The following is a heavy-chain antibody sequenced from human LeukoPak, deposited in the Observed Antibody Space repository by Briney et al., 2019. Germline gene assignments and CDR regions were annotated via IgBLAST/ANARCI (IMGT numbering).Heavy chain of an antibody. D-gene: IGHD2-2*01. CDR1: GYTLTELS. Sequence: ASVKVSCKVSGYTLTELSMHWVRQAPGKGLEWMGGFDPEDGETIYAQKFQGRVTITADKSTSTAYMELSSLRSEDTAVYYCARAPWDCSSTSWPSPGTDYWGQGTLVTVSS. J-gene: IGHJ4*02. CDR2: FDPEDGET. CDR3: ARAPWDCSSTSWPSPGTDY. V-gene: IGHV1-24*01.